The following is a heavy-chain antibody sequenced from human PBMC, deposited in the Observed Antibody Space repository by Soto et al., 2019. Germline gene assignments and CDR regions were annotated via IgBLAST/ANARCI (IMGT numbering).Heavy chain of an antibody. CDR2: INSVNDHT. V-gene: IGHV1-3*01. Sequence: SVKVSCKASGYSFSTHAMHWVRQAPGQGLEWVGWINSVNDHTIYSEKFQGRVTITSDTSATTAYMELSSLTSEDTAIYYCARNILGGTTDYWGQGTLVTVSS. CDR3: ARNILGGTTDY. CDR1: GYSFSTHA. D-gene: IGHD1-7*01. J-gene: IGHJ4*02.